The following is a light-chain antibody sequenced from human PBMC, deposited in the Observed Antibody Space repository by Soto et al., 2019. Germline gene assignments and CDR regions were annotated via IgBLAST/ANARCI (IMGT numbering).Light chain of an antibody. J-gene: IGKJ1*01. CDR3: QQRSNWPPWT. V-gene: IGKV3D-20*02. Sequence: EILFAQSPVTLSLSPGERATLSCRASQSIRSNYLAWYQQKPGQAPRLLIYGASIRATGIPARFSGSGSGTDFTLTISSLEPEDFAVYYCQQRSNWPPWTFGQGTKVDIK. CDR2: GAS. CDR1: QSIRSNY.